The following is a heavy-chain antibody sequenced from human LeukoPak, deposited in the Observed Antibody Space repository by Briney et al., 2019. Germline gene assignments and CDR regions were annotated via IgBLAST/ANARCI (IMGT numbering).Heavy chain of an antibody. D-gene: IGHD3-16*01. J-gene: IGHJ4*02. CDR3: ARDLLRPLGAFDY. CDR2: ISSSSSYI. Sequence: GRSLRLSCAASGFTFSSYSMNWVRQAPGKVLEWVSSISSSSSYIYYADSVKGRFIISRDNAKNSLYLQMNSLRAEDTAVYYCARDLLRPLGAFDYWGQGTLVTVSS. CDR1: GFTFSSYS. V-gene: IGHV3-21*01.